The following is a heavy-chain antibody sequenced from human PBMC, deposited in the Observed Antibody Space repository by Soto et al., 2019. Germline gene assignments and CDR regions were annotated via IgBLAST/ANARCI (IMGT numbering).Heavy chain of an antibody. J-gene: IGHJ4*02. V-gene: IGHV1-46*01. CDR3: ASDITIFGVVRY. D-gene: IGHD3-3*01. CDR2: INPSGCST. Sequence: QVQLVQSGAEVKKPGASVKVSCKASGYTFTSYYMHWVRQAPGQGLEWMGIINPSGCSTRYAQKFEGRATMTRDTPTSTVYMELSSLRSEDTAVYYCASDITIFGVVRYWGQGTLVTVSS. CDR1: GYTFTSYY.